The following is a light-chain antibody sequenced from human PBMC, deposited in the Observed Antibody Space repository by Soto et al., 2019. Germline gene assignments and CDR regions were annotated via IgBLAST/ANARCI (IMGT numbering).Light chain of an antibody. CDR1: QSVSSY. CDR2: DGS. Sequence: EIVLTQSPATLSLSPGERATLSCRASQSVSSYLAAYHQKTGQAPRLLIYDGSNSATGIPARFSGSGSWTEFTITISSLEPEDFAVYYCQQRSNWPPYTFGQGTKLEIK. CDR3: QQRSNWPPYT. V-gene: IGKV3-11*01. J-gene: IGKJ2*01.